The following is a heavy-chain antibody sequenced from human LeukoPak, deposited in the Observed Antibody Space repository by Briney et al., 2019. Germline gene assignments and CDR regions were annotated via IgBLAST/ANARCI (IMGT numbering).Heavy chain of an antibody. V-gene: IGHV4-38-2*02. CDR2: IYHSGST. J-gene: IGHJ4*02. CDR1: GYSISSGYY. Sequence: SETLSLTCTVSGYSISSGYYWGWIRQPPGKGLEWIGYIYHSGSTYYNPSLKSRVTISVDRSKNQFSLQLSSVTAADTAVYYCARVSYCSGGSCYRSYFDYWGQGTLVTVSS. D-gene: IGHD2-15*01. CDR3: ARVSYCSGGSCYRSYFDY.